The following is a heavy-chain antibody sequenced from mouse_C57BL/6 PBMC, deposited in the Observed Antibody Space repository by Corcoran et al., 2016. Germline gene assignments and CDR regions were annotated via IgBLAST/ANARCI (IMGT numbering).Heavy chain of an antibody. J-gene: IGHJ1*03. Sequence: EVQLQQSGPVLVKPGASVKMSCKASGYTFTDYYMNWVKQSHGKSLEWIGVINPYNGGTSYNQKFKGKATLTVDKSSSTAYMELNSLTSEDSAVDYCASITTERYFDGWGTGTTVTVSS. D-gene: IGHD1-1*01. CDR1: GYTFTDYY. CDR3: ASITTERYFDG. CDR2: INPYNGGT. V-gene: IGHV1-19*01.